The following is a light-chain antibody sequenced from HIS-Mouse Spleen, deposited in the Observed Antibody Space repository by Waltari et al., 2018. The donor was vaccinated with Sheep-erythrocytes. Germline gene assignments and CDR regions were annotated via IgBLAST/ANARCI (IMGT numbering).Light chain of an antibody. CDR3: QQYNNWPWT. J-gene: IGKJ1*01. CDR1: QSVSSN. CDR2: GAS. V-gene: IGKV3-15*01. Sequence: IVMTQSPATLSVSPGERSTLSCRASQSVSSNLAWYQQKPGQAPRLPIYGASTRATGIPARFSGSGSGTEFTLTISSMQSEDFAVYDCQQYNNWPWTFGQGTKVEIK.